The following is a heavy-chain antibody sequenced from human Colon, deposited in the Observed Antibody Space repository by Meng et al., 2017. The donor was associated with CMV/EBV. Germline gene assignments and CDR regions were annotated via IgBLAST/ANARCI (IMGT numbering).Heavy chain of an antibody. CDR1: GISFKSYA. V-gene: IGHV3-23*01. D-gene: IGHD2-2*02. J-gene: IGHJ4*02. CDR3: AKNLFVPPAIMSVFAPNDY. CDR2: INSTGDET. Sequence: GESLKISCAFSGISFKSYAMSWVRQAPGQGLEWVAVINSTGDETYYADSVKGRFIVSRDHAKNTLFLQISGLGAEDTAVYYCAKNLFVPPAIMSVFAPNDYWGQGMLVTVSS.